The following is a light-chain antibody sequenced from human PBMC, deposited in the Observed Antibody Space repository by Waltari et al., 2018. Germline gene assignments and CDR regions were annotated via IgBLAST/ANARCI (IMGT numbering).Light chain of an antibody. CDR1: QDIRNY. V-gene: IGKV1-33*01. J-gene: IGKJ2*01. Sequence: DIQMTQSPSSLSASVGDRVTITCQASQDIRNYLIWYQQKPGKAPKLLIYDASNLETGVPSRFSGSGSGTDFTFTISSLQPEDVAVYYCHQYHSTPYTFGQGTNLEIK. CDR3: HQYHSTPYT. CDR2: DAS.